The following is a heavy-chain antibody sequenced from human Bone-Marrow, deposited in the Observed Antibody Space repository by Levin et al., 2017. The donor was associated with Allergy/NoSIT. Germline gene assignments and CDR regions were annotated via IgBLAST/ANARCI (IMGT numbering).Heavy chain of an antibody. J-gene: IGHJ4*02. D-gene: IGHD3-22*01. V-gene: IGHV3-11*01. CDR2: ISSSGSTI. Sequence: PVGSLRLSCAASGFTFSDYYMSWIRQAPGKGLEWVSYISSSGSTIYYADSVKGRFTISRDNAKNSLYLQMNSLRAEDTAVYYCAVHLYYYDSSGTFDYWGQGTLVTVSS. CDR3: AVHLYYYDSSGTFDY. CDR1: GFTFSDYY.